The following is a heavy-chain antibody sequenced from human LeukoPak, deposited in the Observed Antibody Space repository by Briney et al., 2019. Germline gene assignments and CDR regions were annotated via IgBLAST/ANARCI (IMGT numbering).Heavy chain of an antibody. Sequence: PGGSLRLSCAASGFTFSSYSMNWVRQAPGKGLEWVSLISWDGGSTYYADSVKGRFTISRDNSKNSLYLQMNSLRAEDTALYYCAKDTVDYGGNALDYWGQGTLVTVSS. CDR2: ISWDGGST. D-gene: IGHD4-23*01. CDR3: AKDTVDYGGNALDY. CDR1: GFTFSSYS. J-gene: IGHJ4*02. V-gene: IGHV3-43D*03.